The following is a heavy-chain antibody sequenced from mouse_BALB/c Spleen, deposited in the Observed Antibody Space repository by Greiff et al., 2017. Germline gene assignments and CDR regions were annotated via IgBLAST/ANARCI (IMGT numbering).Heavy chain of an antibody. D-gene: IGHD2-10*02. CDR1: GFTFSSYT. CDR3: TRDQKYGNYRYFDV. V-gene: IGHV5-6-4*01. CDR2: ISSGGSYT. Sequence: EVMLVESGGGLVKPGGSLKLSCAASGFTFSSYTMSWVRQTPEKRLEWVATISSGGSYTYYPDSVKGRFTISRDNAKNTLYLQMSSLKSEDTAMYYCTRDQKYGNYRYFDVWGAGTTVTVSS. J-gene: IGHJ1*01.